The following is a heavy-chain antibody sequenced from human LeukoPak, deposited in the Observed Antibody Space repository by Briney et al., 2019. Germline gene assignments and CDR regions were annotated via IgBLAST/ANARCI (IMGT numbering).Heavy chain of an antibody. D-gene: IGHD3-3*01. CDR3: ARSITIFGVVNYYYYMDV. CDR2: IIPIFGTA. V-gene: IGHV1-69*05. J-gene: IGHJ6*03. CDR1: GGTFSSYA. Sequence: GASVKVSCKASGGTFSSYAISWVRQAPGQGVEWMGGIIPIFGTANYAQKFQGRVTITTDESTSTAYMELSSLRSEDTAVYYCARSITIFGVVNYYYYMDVWGKGTTVTVSS.